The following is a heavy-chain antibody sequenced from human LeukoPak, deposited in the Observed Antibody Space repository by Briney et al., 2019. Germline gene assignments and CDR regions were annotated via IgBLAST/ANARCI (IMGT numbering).Heavy chain of an antibody. J-gene: IGHJ4*02. CDR3: AKDRNSGSLFDY. Sequence: PSETLSLTCTVSGGSISSGGYYWSWIRQHPGKGLEWIGYIYYSGSTYYNPSLKSRITISVDTSKNQFSLKLSSVTAADTAVYYCAKDRNSGSLFDYWGQGTLVTVSS. CDR2: IYYSGST. V-gene: IGHV4-31*03. CDR1: GGSISSGGYY. D-gene: IGHD6-19*01.